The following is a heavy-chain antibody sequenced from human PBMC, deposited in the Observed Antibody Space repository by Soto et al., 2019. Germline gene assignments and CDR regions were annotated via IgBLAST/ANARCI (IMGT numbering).Heavy chain of an antibody. V-gene: IGHV3-33*01. CDR2: IWYDGSNK. J-gene: IGHJ6*02. Sequence: QVQLVESGGGVVQPGRSLRLSCAASGFTFSSYGMHWVRQAPGKGLEWVAVIWYDGSNKYYADSVKGRFTISRDNYKNTLYLQMNSLRAEDTAVYYCAREGTDNYYYGMDVWGQGTTVTVSS. CDR3: AREGTDNYYYGMDV. CDR1: GFTFSSYG. D-gene: IGHD1-1*01.